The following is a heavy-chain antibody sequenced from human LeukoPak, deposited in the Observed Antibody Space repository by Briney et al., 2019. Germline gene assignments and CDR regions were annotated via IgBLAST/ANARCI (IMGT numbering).Heavy chain of an antibody. CDR3: ARENHQLTLDY. CDR2: ISAYNGNT. D-gene: IGHD2-2*01. Sequence: ASVKVSCKASGYTFTDYYIHWVRQAPGQGLEWMGWISAYNGNTNYAQKLQGRATMTTDTSTSTAYMELRSLRSDDTAVYYCARENHQLTLDYWGQGTLVTVSS. J-gene: IGHJ4*02. V-gene: IGHV1-18*04. CDR1: GYTFTDYY.